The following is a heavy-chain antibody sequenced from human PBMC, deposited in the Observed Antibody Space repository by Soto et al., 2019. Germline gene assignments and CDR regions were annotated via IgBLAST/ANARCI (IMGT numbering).Heavy chain of an antibody. J-gene: IGHJ3*02. V-gene: IGHV4-39*01. CDR2: IYYSGST. D-gene: IGHD3-10*01. CDR3: ARRGSGSGTRRYAFDI. CDR1: GGSISSSSYY. Sequence: QLQLQESGPGLVKPSETLSLTCTVSGGSISSSSYYWGWIRQPPGKGLEWIGSIYYSGSTYYNPSLKSRVTISVDTSNNQFSLKLSSVTAADTAVYYCARRGSGSGTRRYAFDIWGQGTMVTVSS.